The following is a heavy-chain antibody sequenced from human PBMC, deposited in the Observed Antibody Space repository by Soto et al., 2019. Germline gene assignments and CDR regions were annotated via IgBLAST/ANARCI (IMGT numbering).Heavy chain of an antibody. CDR3: ARLHYGDYGGGAFDI. CDR1: GFTFTSSA. J-gene: IGHJ3*02. D-gene: IGHD4-17*01. Sequence: GASVKVSCKASGFTFTSSAMQWVRQARGQGLEWMGWISVDNGNTNYAQKLQGRVTMTTDTSTSTAYMELRSLRSDDTAVYYCARLHYGDYGGGAFDIWGQGTMVTVSS. V-gene: IGHV1-18*01. CDR2: ISVDNGNT.